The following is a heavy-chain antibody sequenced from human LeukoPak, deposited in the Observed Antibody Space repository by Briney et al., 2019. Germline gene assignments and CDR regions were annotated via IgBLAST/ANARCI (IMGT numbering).Heavy chain of an antibody. Sequence: GGSLRLSCAASGFTSGFTFSSYGMIWVRQAPGKGLEWVSHISSSGDSTYYADSVKGRFTISRDNSKSTLYLQMNSLRAEDTAVYYCAKIPRGGYMDVWSKGTTVTVSS. V-gene: IGHV3-23*01. J-gene: IGHJ6*03. D-gene: IGHD2-15*01. CDR1: GFTFSSYG. CDR3: AKIPRGGYMDV. CDR2: ISSSGDST.